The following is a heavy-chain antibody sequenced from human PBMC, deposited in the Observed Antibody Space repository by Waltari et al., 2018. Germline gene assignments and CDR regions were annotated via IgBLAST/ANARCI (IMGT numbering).Heavy chain of an antibody. Sequence: QVQLQQWGAGLLKPSETLSLTCAVYGGSFSGYYWSWIRQPPGKGLEWIGEINHSGSTNYNPSLKSRVTISVDTSKNQFSLKLSSVTAADTAVYYCARDGVGSGSGGWDYWGQGTLVTVSS. V-gene: IGHV4-34*01. CDR2: INHSGST. J-gene: IGHJ4*02. CDR1: GGSFSGYY. CDR3: ARDGVGSGSGGWDY. D-gene: IGHD3-10*01.